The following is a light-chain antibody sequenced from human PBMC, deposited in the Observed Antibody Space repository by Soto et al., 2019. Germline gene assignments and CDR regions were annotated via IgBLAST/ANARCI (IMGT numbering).Light chain of an antibody. V-gene: IGKV3D-20*02. Sequence: EIVLTQSPGTLALSPGERATLSCRASQSVSSSYLAWYQQKTGQAPRILIYDESNRATGIPDRLRGSGSGTDFNLTISSLEPEDFAVYFCQQRINWRSTCGGGTKVDIK. CDR1: QSVSSSY. CDR3: QQRINWRST. J-gene: IGKJ4*01. CDR2: DES.